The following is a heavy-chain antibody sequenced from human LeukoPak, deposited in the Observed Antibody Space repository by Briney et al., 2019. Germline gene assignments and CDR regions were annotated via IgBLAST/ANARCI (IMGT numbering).Heavy chain of an antibody. CDR3: ARPSGSYYYDAFDI. V-gene: IGHV3-48*04. D-gene: IGHD1-26*01. J-gene: IGHJ3*02. Sequence: GGSLRLSCAASGFSFSTYSMNWVRQAPGRGLEWVSYISSSSYTIYYADSVKGRFTISRDNAKNSLYLQMNSLRADDTAVYYCARPSGSYYYDAFDIWGRGTMVTVSS. CDR1: GFSFSTYS. CDR2: ISSSSYTI.